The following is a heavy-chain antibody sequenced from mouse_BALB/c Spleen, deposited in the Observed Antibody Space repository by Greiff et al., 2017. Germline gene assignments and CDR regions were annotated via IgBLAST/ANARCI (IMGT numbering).Heavy chain of an antibody. J-gene: IGHJ4*01. CDR3: ARYGRSYAMDY. Sequence: EVKLQESGAELVKPGASVKLSCTASGFNIKDTYMHWVKQRPEQGLEWIGRIDPANGNTKYDPKFQGKATITADTSSNTAYLQLSSLTSEDTAVYYCARYGRSYAMDYWGQGTSVTVSS. CDR2: IDPANGNT. V-gene: IGHV14-3*02. D-gene: IGHD2-1*01. CDR1: GFNIKDTY.